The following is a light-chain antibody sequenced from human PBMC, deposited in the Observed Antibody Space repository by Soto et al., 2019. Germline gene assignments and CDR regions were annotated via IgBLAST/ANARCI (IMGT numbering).Light chain of an antibody. Sequence: AIQMTQSPSSLSASVGDRVTITCRASQGIRDDLGWYQQKPGKAPKLLIYAASSLQSGVPSRFSGSGYGTDFTLTISSLQPEDFATYYCLQDYNHPFTFGPGTKVEIK. V-gene: IGKV1-6*01. CDR3: LQDYNHPFT. J-gene: IGKJ3*01. CDR1: QGIRDD. CDR2: AAS.